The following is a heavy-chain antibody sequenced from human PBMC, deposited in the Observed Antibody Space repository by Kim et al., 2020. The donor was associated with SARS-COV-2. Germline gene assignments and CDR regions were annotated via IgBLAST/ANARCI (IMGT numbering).Heavy chain of an antibody. D-gene: IGHD3-22*01. CDR2: IYPNSGAT. CDR3: ARGPYDSSGYFYFDY. J-gene: IGHJ4*02. CDR1: GYTFTGYY. V-gene: IGHV1-2*06. Sequence: ASVKVSCKASGYTFTGYYMHWVRQAPGQGLEWMGRIYPNSGATLYAQRFQGRVTLTRDTSISTAYMQLSSLESDDTAVYYCARGPYDSSGYFYFDYWGQGSLVTVSS.